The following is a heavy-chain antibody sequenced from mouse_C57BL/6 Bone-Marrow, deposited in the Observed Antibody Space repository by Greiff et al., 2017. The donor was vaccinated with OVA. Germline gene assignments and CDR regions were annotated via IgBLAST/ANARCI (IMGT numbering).Heavy chain of an antibody. Sequence: EVQLQQSGAELVRPGASVKLSCTASGFNIKDDYMHWVKQRPEQGLEWIGWIDPENGDTEYASKFQGKATITADTSSNTAYLQLSSLTSEDTAVYYCTTCYDGYFGYWSQGTTLPVSS. CDR1: GFNIKDDY. J-gene: IGHJ2*01. V-gene: IGHV14-4*01. D-gene: IGHD2-3*01. CDR2: IDPENGDT. CDR3: TTCYDGYFGY.